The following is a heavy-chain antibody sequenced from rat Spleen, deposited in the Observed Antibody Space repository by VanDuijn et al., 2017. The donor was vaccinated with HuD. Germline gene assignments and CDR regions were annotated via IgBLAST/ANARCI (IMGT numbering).Heavy chain of an antibody. CDR3: TTVDRY. Sequence: EVKLVESGGGLVQPGRSLKLSCAASGFNFNDHWMGWVRQAPGKGLEWVATIIYDGSRTYYRDSVKGRFTISRDNAKSTLYLQMDSLRSEDTATYYCTTVDRYWGQGVMVTVSS. CDR1: GFNFNDHW. V-gene: IGHV5S10*01. CDR2: IIYDGSRT. J-gene: IGHJ2*01.